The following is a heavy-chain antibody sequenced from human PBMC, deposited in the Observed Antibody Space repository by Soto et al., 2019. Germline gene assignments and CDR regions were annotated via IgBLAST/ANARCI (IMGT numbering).Heavy chain of an antibody. J-gene: IGHJ6*03. CDR1: GGTFSSYT. D-gene: IGHD3-10*01. Sequence: ASVKVSCKASGGTFSSYTISWVRQAPGQGLEWMGRIIPILGIANYAQKFQGRVTITADKSTSTAYMELSSLRSEDTAVYYCARFISREYYYYMVFWGKGTTVNVSS. V-gene: IGHV1-69*02. CDR3: ARFISREYYYYMVF. CDR2: IIPILGIA.